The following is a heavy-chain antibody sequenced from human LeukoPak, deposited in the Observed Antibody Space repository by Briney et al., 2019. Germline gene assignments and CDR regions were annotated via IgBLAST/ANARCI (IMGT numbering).Heavy chain of an antibody. CDR3: ARVFYGGISDYYFDY. CDR1: GGTFSSYA. V-gene: IGHV1-69*17. Sequence: SVKVSCKASGGTFSSYAISWVRQAPGQGLEWMGRIIPIFGIANYAQKFQGRVTITADKSTSTAYMELSSLRSEDTAVYYCARVFYGGISDYYFDYWGQGTLVPVSS. CDR2: IIPIFGIA. J-gene: IGHJ4*02. D-gene: IGHD4-23*01.